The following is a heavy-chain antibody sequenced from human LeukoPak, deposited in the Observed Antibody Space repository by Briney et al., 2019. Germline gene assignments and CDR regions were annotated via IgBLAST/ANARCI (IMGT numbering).Heavy chain of an antibody. CDR3: ARIANYDYVWGSYRSKY. D-gene: IGHD3-16*02. J-gene: IGHJ4*02. CDR2: IYYSGST. Sequence: SETLSITCTVSGGSVSSGSYYCSWIRQPPGKGLEWLGYIYYSGSTNYNPSLKSRVTISVDTSKNQFSLKLSSVTAADTAAYYCARIANYDYVWGSYRSKYWGQGTLVTASS. CDR1: GGSVSSGSYY. V-gene: IGHV4-61*01.